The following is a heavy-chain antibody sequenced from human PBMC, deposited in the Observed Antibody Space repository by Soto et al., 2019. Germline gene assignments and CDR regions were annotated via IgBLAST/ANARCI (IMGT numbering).Heavy chain of an antibody. CDR1: GYTFTSYG. V-gene: IGHV1-18*01. D-gene: IGHD6-13*01. Sequence: GASVKVSCKASGYTFTSYGISWVRQAPGQGLEWMGWISAYNGNTNYAQKLQGRVTMTTDTSTSTAYMELRSLRSDDTAVYYCARSPSSSWYGFYGMDVWGQGTTVTVSS. CDR2: ISAYNGNT. J-gene: IGHJ6*02. CDR3: ARSPSSSWYGFYGMDV.